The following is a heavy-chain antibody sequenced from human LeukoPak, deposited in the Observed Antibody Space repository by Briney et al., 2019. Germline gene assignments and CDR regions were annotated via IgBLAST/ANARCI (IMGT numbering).Heavy chain of an antibody. J-gene: IGHJ4*02. CDR2: INQGGSAT. CDR3: ARDVGATKPPY. V-gene: IGHV3-7*01. D-gene: IGHD1-26*01. Sequence: GGSLRLSCAASGFTFRTYWMSWVRQAPGKGLEWVANINQGGSATYYMDSVKGRFTISRDNSKNTLYLQMNSLRAEDTAVYYCARDVGATKPPYWGQGTLVTVSS. CDR1: GFTFRTYW.